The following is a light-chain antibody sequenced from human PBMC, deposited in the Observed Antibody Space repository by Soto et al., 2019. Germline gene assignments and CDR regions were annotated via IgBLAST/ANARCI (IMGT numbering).Light chain of an antibody. CDR2: GAA. J-gene: IGKJ4*01. V-gene: IGKV3-15*01. CDR3: QQRGHWSPLT. Sequence: EIVMTQSQTILLVSPGDRATLSSRASQSVFSSLAWYQQKPGQAPRLLXYGAATRATGIPARFSGSGSGTDLTLNISSLETEDFAVYYCQQRGHWSPLTFGGGTNVDIK. CDR1: QSVFSS.